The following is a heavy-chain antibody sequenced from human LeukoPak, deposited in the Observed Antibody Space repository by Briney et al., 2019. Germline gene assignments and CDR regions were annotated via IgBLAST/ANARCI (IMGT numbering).Heavy chain of an antibody. V-gene: IGHV3-66*01. CDR1: GFTVSSNY. Sequence: GGSLRLSCAASGFTVSSNYMSWVRQAPGKGLEWVSLIYSGGTTYYADSVKGRFTISRDNSKNTLYLQMNGLRAEDTAVYYCAKDRPYSGSYYWGFPDSWGQGTLVTVSS. J-gene: IGHJ4*02. D-gene: IGHD1-26*01. CDR2: IYSGGTT. CDR3: AKDRPYSGSYYWGFPDS.